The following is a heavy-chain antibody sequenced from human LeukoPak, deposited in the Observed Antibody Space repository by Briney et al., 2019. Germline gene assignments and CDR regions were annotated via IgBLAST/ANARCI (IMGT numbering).Heavy chain of an antibody. CDR1: GYTFTTYD. Sequence: GASVKVSCKASGYTFTTYDINWVRQATGQGLEWMGWMNPNSGNTAYAQKFQGRVTMTRNTSISTAFMELGGLRSEDTAVYFCARRNTAMVAGLDYWGQGSLVTVSS. J-gene: IGHJ4*02. CDR2: MNPNSGNT. CDR3: ARRNTAMVAGLDY. V-gene: IGHV1-8*01. D-gene: IGHD5-18*01.